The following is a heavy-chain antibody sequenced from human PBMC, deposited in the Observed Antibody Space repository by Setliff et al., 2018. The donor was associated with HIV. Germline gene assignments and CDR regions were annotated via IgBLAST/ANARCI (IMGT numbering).Heavy chain of an antibody. J-gene: IGHJ3*02. CDR3: ARDRIEVIAETPHDVFDI. Sequence: SETLSLTCAVSGDSVSGYYWSWIRQPAGRGLEWIGRVHNSAGSNYNPSLKSRVTMSVDTAKNQLSLKLTAVSAADTAVYYCARDRIEVIAETPHDVFDIWGRGTMVTVSS. V-gene: IGHV4-4*07. CDR1: GDSVSGYY. CDR2: VHNSAGS. D-gene: IGHD6-13*01.